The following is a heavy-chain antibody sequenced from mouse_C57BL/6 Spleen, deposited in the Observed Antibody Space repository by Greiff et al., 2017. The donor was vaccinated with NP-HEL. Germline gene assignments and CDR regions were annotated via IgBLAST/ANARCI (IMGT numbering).Heavy chain of an antibody. Sequence: DVKLVESGGGLVKPGGSLKLSCAASGFTFSSYAMSWVRQTPEKRLEWVATISDGGSYTYYPDNVKGRFTISRDNAKNNLYLQMSHLKSEDTAMYYCASEVAQATAYWGQGTLVTVSA. V-gene: IGHV5-4*03. CDR3: ASEVAQATAY. CDR1: GFTFSSYA. J-gene: IGHJ3*01. CDR2: ISDGGSYT. D-gene: IGHD3-2*02.